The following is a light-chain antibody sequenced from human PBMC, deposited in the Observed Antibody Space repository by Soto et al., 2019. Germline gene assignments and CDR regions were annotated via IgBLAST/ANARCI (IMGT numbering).Light chain of an antibody. J-gene: IGKJ3*01. V-gene: IGKV3-20*01. CDR1: QSVGSSY. Sequence: EIVLTQSPGTLSLSPGERATLSCRTSQSVGSSYLAWYQQNPGQALRLLIYDVSSRATGIPDRFSGSGFGTDFTLTITRLEPEDFAMYYCQLYGASPYSTFGPGTKVDIK. CDR2: DVS. CDR3: QLYGASPYST.